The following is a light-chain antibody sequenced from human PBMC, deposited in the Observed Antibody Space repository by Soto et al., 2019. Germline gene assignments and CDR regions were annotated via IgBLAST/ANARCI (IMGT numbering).Light chain of an antibody. CDR2: AAS. CDR3: QQSYSTPRT. V-gene: IGKV1-39*01. J-gene: IGKJ1*01. Sequence: DIQMTQSPSSLSASVGDRVTITCRASQRISSYLNWYQQKPGKAPKLLIYAASSLQSGVPSRFSGSGSWTDFTRTISSLQPEEFATYYWQQSYSTPRTFGQGTKVDIK. CDR1: QRISSY.